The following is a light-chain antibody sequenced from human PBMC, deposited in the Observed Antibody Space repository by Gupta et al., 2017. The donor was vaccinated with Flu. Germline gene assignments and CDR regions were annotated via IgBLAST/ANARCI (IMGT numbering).Light chain of an antibody. CDR2: KDR. Sequence: HELIQPPSLSVSPGQTARLTCSGEPLPEEYVYWYQQKPGQAPVLVIYKDRDRPPGIPDRFSGSNSGTTVTLTISGVQAEDEAEYYCQSADRSGTFWVFGGGTKLTVL. V-gene: IGLV3-25*01. CDR3: QSADRSGTFWV. CDR1: PLPEEY. J-gene: IGLJ3*02.